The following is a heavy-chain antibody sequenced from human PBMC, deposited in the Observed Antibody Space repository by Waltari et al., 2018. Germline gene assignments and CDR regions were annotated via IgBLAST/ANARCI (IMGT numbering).Heavy chain of an antibody. Sequence: VLLLQSGAAVKKPGTPVKISCKLSALPITTSYIHWVQEAPGKGLHWMGLVDPEDGEAIYSENFQGRVTMTADTSTDTVYMQLSSLTSDDTAIYYCATGLEDSDSASRPFDVWGQGTMVTVSS. V-gene: IGHV1-69-2*01. CDR2: VDPEDGEA. CDR1: ALPITTSY. J-gene: IGHJ3*01. D-gene: IGHD1-26*01. CDR3: ATGLEDSDSASRPFDV.